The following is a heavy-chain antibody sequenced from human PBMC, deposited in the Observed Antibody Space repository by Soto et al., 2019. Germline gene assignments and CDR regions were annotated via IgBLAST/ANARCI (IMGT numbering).Heavy chain of an antibody. CDR3: ARPYRSNSNWFDP. V-gene: IGHV3-33*03. CDR2: VRNDADDT. J-gene: IGHJ5*02. CDR1: GFSLSDYG. Sequence: QVQLVESGGGVVQPGRSLRLSCAASGFSLSDYGMHWVRQAPGKGLEWVAVVRNDADDTYYANSVKGRFSISRDNSKNTLYLQMSSLRAEDTAVYYCARPYRSNSNWFDPWGQGTLVTVSS. D-gene: IGHD1-1*01.